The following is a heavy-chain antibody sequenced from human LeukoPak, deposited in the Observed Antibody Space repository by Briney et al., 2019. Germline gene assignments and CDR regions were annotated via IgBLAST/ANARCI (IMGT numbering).Heavy chain of an antibody. J-gene: IGHJ3*02. CDR2: IYYSGSS. V-gene: IGHV4-39*07. Sequence: PSETLSLTCTVSDDSISSSSHYWGWIRQPPGKGLEWIGSIYYSGSSYYNPSLLSRVTISVDTSKNQFSLKLSSVTAADTAVYYCASLHLDAFDIWGQGTMVTVSS. CDR1: DDSISSSSHY. CDR3: ASLHLDAFDI.